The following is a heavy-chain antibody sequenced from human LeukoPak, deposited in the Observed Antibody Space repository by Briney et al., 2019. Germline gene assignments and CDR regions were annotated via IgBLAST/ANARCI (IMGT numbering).Heavy chain of an antibody. CDR2: IWYDGSNK. J-gene: IGHJ4*02. Sequence: PGGSLRLSCAASGFTFSSYGMHWVRQAPGKGLEWVAVIWYDGSNKYYADSVKGRFTISRDNSKNTLYLQMNSLSAEDTAVYYCARGSGDSSGYGYFDYWGQGTLVTVSS. CDR1: GFTFSSYG. D-gene: IGHD3-22*01. V-gene: IGHV3-33*01. CDR3: ARGSGDSSGYGYFDY.